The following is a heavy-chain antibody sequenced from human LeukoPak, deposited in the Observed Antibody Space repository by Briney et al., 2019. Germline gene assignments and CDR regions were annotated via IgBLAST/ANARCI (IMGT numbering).Heavy chain of an antibody. CDR3: AKDNWNYRHSSYYYGMDV. D-gene: IGHD1-7*01. Sequence: GRSLRLSCAASGFTFSSYAMHWVRQAPGKGLEWVAVISYDGSNKYYADSVKGRFTISRDNSKKTLYLQMNSLRAEDTAVYYCAKDNWNYRHSSYYYGMDVWGQGTTVTVSS. V-gene: IGHV3-30-3*01. CDR1: GFTFSSYA. J-gene: IGHJ6*02. CDR2: ISYDGSNK.